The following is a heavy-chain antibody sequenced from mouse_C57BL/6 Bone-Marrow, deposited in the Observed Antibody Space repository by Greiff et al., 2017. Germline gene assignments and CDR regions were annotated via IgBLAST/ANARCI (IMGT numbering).Heavy chain of an antibody. V-gene: IGHV1-55*01. Sequence: QVQLQQPGAELVKPGASVKMSCKASGYTFTSYWITWVKQRPGQGLEWIGDIYPGSGSTNYNEKFKSKATLTVDTSSRTAYMQLSSLTSEDSAVYYCARVRSYYGSTLYYAMDYWGQGTSVTVSS. CDR1: GYTFTSYW. CDR2: IYPGSGST. CDR3: ARVRSYYGSTLYYAMDY. D-gene: IGHD1-1*01. J-gene: IGHJ4*01.